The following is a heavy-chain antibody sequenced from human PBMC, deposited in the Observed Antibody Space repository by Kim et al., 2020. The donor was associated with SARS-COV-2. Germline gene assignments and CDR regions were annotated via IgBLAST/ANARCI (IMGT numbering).Heavy chain of an antibody. Sequence: GGSLRLSCAASGFTFKSYAMSWVRQAPGKGLEWVSSISGGVSTYYADSVKGRFTISRDNSKNTLYLQMNSLRAEDTAAYYCAKSLWGTSSNFDYWGQGTLVTVSS. V-gene: IGHV3-23*01. CDR2: ISGGVST. CDR3: AKSLWGTSSNFDY. CDR1: GFTFKSYA. D-gene: IGHD2-2*01. J-gene: IGHJ4*02.